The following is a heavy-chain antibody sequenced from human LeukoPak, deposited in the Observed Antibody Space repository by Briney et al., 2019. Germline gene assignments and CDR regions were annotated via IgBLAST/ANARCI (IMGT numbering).Heavy chain of an antibody. Sequence: PARSLRLSCTASGFTFGDYAMSWVRQAPGKGLQWVGFIRSKGYGGTTEYAASMKGRFTISRDDSKSIAYLQVNSLKTEDTAVYYCTRAQAETWLVLDYWGQGTLVTVSS. D-gene: IGHD6-19*01. J-gene: IGHJ4*02. CDR3: TRAQAETWLVLDY. V-gene: IGHV3-49*04. CDR1: GFTFGDYA. CDR2: IRSKGYGGTT.